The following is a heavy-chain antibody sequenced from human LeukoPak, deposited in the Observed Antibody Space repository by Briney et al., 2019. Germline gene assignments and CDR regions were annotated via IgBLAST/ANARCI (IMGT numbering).Heavy chain of an antibody. D-gene: IGHD6-19*01. CDR1: GGSISSYY. V-gene: IGHV4-59*01. J-gene: IGHJ5*02. CDR2: IYYSGST. CDR3: ARGRSGSISA. Sequence: SETLSLTCTVSGGSISSYYWSWLRQPPGKGLEWIGYIYYSGSTNYNPSLKSRVTISVDTSKNQSSLKLSSVTAADTAVYYCARGRSGSISAWGQGTLVTVSS.